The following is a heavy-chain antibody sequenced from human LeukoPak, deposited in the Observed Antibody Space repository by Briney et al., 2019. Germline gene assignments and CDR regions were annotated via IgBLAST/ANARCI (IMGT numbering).Heavy chain of an antibody. V-gene: IGHV4-4*02. J-gene: IGHJ6*04. Sequence: PSETLSLICAVSGGSISISNWWSWVRQPPGKGLEWIEEIYHSGSTNYNPSLKSRVTISVDKSKNQFSLKLSSVTAADPAVYYCARGPYYYGSVGDYYYGMDVWGKGTTVTVSS. CDR1: GGSISISNW. CDR2: IYHSGST. CDR3: ARGPYYYGSVGDYYYGMDV. D-gene: IGHD3-10*01.